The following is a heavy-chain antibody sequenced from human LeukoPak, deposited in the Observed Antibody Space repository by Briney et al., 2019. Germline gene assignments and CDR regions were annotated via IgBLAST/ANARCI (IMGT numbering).Heavy chain of an antibody. J-gene: IGHJ4*02. CDR3: ARSREMATIYDDY. V-gene: IGHV1-69*04. D-gene: IGHD5-24*01. CDR1: VGTFTSYA. Sequence: SVTVSSQASVGTFTSYAISWVRQAPGQGLEWMGRIIPILGIANYAQKFQGRVTITPDKSTSTAYMELSSLRSEDTALYYCARSREMATIYDDYWGQGTLVTVSS. CDR2: IIPILGIA.